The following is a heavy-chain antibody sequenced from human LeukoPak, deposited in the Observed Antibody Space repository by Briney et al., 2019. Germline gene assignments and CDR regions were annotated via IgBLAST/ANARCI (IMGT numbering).Heavy chain of an antibody. J-gene: IGHJ4*02. Sequence: PSETLSLTCTVSGGSIRSYYWSWIRQPPGKGLEWIGYIYYSGSTNYNPSLKSRVTISVDTSKNQFSLKLSSVTAADTAVYYCARGPPDYYDSSGSFDYWGQGTLVTVSS. D-gene: IGHD3-22*01. V-gene: IGHV4-59*01. CDR3: ARGPPDYYDSSGSFDY. CDR2: IYYSGST. CDR1: GGSIRSYY.